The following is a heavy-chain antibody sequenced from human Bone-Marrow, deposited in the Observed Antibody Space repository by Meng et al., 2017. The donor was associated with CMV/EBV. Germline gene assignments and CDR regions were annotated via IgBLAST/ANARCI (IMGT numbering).Heavy chain of an antibody. CDR2: IYPGDSDT. D-gene: IGHD6-13*01. Sequence: KVSCKGSGYSFTSYWIGWVRQMPGKGLEWMGIIYPGDSDTRYSPSFQGQVTISADKSISTAYLQWSSLKASDTAMYYCARPRYSSSWTDAFDIWGQGTRVTVSS. CDR1: GYSFTSYW. V-gene: IGHV5-51*01. J-gene: IGHJ3*02. CDR3: ARPRYSSSWTDAFDI.